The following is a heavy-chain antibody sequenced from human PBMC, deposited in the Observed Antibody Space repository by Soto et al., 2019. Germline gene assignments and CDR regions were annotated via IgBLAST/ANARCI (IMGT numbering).Heavy chain of an antibody. Sequence: QVQLVQSGAEVKKPGASVKVSCKASGYTFTNFGISWVRQAPGQGLEWMGWISAHNGNTNYAQNSQGRVTMTTDTANAKVYTELRSVKSDDTDVYYCARGGTPIDYCGQGTLVTVSS. J-gene: IGHJ4*02. CDR2: ISAHNGNT. CDR1: GYTFTNFG. D-gene: IGHD3-16*01. V-gene: IGHV1-18*01. CDR3: ARGGTPIDY.